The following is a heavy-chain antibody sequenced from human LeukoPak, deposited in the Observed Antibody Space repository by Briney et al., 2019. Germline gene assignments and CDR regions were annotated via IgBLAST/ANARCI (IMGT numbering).Heavy chain of an antibody. CDR1: GGSISSGDYY. CDR3: ARALMGPYGSGSYPNFDY. J-gene: IGHJ4*02. D-gene: IGHD3-10*01. V-gene: IGHV4-30-4*01. CDR2: IYYSGST. Sequence: SQTLSLTCTVSGGSISSGDYYWSWIRQPPRKGLEWIGYIYYSGSTYYNPSLKSRVTISVDTSKNQFSLKLSSVTAADTAVYYCARALMGPYGSGSYPNFDYWGQGTLVTVSS.